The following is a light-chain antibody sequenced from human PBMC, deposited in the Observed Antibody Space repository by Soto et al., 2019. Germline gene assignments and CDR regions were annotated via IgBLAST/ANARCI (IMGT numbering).Light chain of an antibody. J-gene: IGKJ1*01. CDR2: DTS. V-gene: IGKV3-20*01. Sequence: EIVLTQSPGTLSLSPGERATLSCRASQSVSSSYLAWYQQKPGQAPRLLIYDTSSRATGIPDRFSGSGSGTDFTLAISRLEPEDFAVYYCQQCGSSPSFGKGTKVKLK. CDR1: QSVSSSY. CDR3: QQCGSSPS.